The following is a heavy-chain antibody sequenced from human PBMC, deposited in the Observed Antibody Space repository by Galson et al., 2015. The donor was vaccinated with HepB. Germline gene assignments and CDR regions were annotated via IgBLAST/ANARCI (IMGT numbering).Heavy chain of an antibody. CDR3: ARDLKAGVVPAAIKGGLGY. Sequence: SLRLSCAASGFTFSSYAMHWVRQAPGKGLEWVAVISYDGSNKYYADSVKGRFTISRDNSKNTLYLQMNSLRAEDTAVYYCARDLKAGVVPAAIKGGLGYWGQGTLVTVSS. CDR2: ISYDGSNK. D-gene: IGHD2-2*02. J-gene: IGHJ4*02. V-gene: IGHV3-30-3*01. CDR1: GFTFSSYA.